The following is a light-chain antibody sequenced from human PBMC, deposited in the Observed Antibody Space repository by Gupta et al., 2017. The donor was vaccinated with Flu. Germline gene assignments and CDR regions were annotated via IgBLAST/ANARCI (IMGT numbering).Light chain of an antibody. CDR1: SSDVGTYKY. J-gene: IGLJ2*01. Sequence: QSALTQPASVSGSPGQSITISCTGTSSDVGTYKYVSWYQQHPGKAPKLMIFDVSNRPSGVSNRFSGSKSGNTASLTISGLQAEDEADYYCSSYKNTNTLVVFGGGTKLTVL. CDR2: DVS. CDR3: SSYKNTNTLVV. V-gene: IGLV2-14*03.